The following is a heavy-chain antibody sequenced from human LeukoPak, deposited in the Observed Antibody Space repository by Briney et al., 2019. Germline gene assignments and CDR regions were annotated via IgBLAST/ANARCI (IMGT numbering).Heavy chain of an antibody. CDR1: GGSFSGYY. J-gene: IGHJ4*02. CDR2: INHSGST. CDR3: ARGRRDVLLWFGELFNFDY. Sequence: PSETLSLTCAVYGGSFSGYYWSWIRQPPGKGLEWIGEINHSGSTNYNPPLKSRVTISVDTSKNQFSLKLSSVTAADTAVYYCARGRRDVLLWFGELFNFDYWGQGTLVTVSS. D-gene: IGHD3-10*01. V-gene: IGHV4-34*01.